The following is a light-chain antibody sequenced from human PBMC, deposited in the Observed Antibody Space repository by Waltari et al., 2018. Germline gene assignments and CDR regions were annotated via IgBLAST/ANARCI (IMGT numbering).Light chain of an antibody. V-gene: IGKV1-17*01. J-gene: IGKJ2*01. CDR2: AAT. Sequence: DIQMSQSPSSLSASVGDTVTITCRASQGISSYLNWFQQKPGKAPKLLIYAATSLESGVPSRFSGSGSGTEFTLTISSLQPEDFAAYYCLQCNSYPYTFGQGTKVEIK. CDR1: QGISSY. CDR3: LQCNSYPYT.